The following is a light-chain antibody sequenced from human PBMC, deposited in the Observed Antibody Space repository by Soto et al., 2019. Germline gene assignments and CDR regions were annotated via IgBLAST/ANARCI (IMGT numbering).Light chain of an antibody. J-gene: IGLJ1*01. CDR3: SSYASSSPFV. Sequence: QSVLTQPASVSGSPGQSITISCTGTSSDVGGYNYVSWYQQLPGKAPKLMIYDVSYRPSGVSTRFSGSKSGNTASLIISGLQADDEADYYCSSYASSSPFVFGTGTKVTVL. CDR2: DVS. V-gene: IGLV2-14*03. CDR1: SSDVGGYNY.